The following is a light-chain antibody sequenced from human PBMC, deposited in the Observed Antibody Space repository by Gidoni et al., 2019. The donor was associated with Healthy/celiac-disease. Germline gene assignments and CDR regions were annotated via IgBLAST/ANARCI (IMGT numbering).Light chain of an antibody. CDR1: QSVSSY. CDR2: DAS. V-gene: IGKV3-11*01. J-gene: IGKJ4*01. CDR3: QQRSNWPLT. Sequence: EIVLTQSPATLSLSPGERATLSCRASQSVSSYLAWYQQKPGQAPRLLIYDASNRATGIPARFSGRGYGTDFTLTISSLEPEDFAVYYCQQRSNWPLTFGGGTKVEIK.